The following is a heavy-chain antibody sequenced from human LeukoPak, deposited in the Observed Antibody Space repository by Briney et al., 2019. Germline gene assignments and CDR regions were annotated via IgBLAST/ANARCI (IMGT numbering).Heavy chain of an antibody. CDR3: ARGVDPSPYYYYYGMDV. Sequence: ASVKVSCKASGYTFTGYYMHWVRQAPGQGLEWMGWINPNSGGTNYAQKFQGRVTMTRDTSISTAYMELSRLRSEDTAVYYCARGVDPSPYYYYYGMDVWGQGTTVTVSS. J-gene: IGHJ6*02. D-gene: IGHD5-12*01. CDR1: GYTFTGYY. CDR2: INPNSGGT. V-gene: IGHV1-2*02.